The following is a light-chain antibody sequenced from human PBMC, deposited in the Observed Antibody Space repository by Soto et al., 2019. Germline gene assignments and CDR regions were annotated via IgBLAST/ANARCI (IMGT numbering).Light chain of an antibody. V-gene: IGLV1-44*01. CDR1: SSNIGSNT. CDR3: AAWDDSLSGVV. J-gene: IGLJ2*01. CDR2: NND. Sequence: QSVLTQPPSASATPGQRVTISCSGSSSNIGSNTANWYQQLPGTAPKLLIYNNDYRPSGVPDRFSGSKSGTSASLAISGLQSEDEADYYCAAWDDSLSGVVFGVGTQLTVL.